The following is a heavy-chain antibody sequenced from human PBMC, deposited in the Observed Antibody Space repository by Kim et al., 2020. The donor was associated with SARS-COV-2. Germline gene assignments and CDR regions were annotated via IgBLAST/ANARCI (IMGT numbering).Heavy chain of an antibody. CDR1: GGSFSGSNC. V-gene: IGHV4-34*01. CDR2: VNHRGST. Sequence: SETLSLTCGVSGGSFSGSNCWTWVRQPPGKGLQWFVGVNHRGSTNYNPSLQSRVTISLDTSKNQFSPQLNSLTAADTGVYYCARGVRKVTLTVIVVTSESLDFDHWGQGPLVTVST. D-gene: IGHD3-22*01. CDR3: ARGVRKVTLTVIVVTSESLDFDH. J-gene: IGHJ4*02.